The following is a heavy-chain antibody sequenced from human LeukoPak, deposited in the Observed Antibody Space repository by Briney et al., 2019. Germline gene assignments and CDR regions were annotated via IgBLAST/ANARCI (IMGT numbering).Heavy chain of an antibody. CDR3: ARDTYGSGSYLHDY. V-gene: IGHV3-53*05. J-gene: IGHJ4*02. Sequence: GSLRLSCAASGFTVSSNYMSWVRQAPGKGLEWVSVIYSGGSTYYADSVKGRFTISRDNSKNTLYLQMNSLRAEDTAVYYCARDTYGSGSYLHDYWGQGTLVTVSS. CDR1: GFTVSSNY. CDR2: IYSGGST. D-gene: IGHD3-10*01.